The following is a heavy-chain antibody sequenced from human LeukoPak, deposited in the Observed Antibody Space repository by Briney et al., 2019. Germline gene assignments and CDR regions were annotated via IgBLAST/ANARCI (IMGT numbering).Heavy chain of an antibody. J-gene: IGHJ4*02. CDR3: AKGAFYYDSSGNDY. D-gene: IGHD3-22*01. V-gene: IGHV3-9*01. Sequence: GRSLRLSCAASGFTFDDYAMHWVRQAPGKGLEWVSGISWNSGSIGYADSVKGRFTISRDNAKNSLYLQMNSLRAKDTALYYCAKGAFYYDSSGNDYWGQGTLVTVSS. CDR2: ISWNSGSI. CDR1: GFTFDDYA.